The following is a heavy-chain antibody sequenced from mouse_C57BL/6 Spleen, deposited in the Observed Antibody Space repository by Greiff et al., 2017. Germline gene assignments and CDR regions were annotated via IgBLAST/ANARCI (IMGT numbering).Heavy chain of an antibody. D-gene: IGHD2-4*01. CDR3: ARAGGLRHYVDY. V-gene: IGHV1-69*01. CDR1: GYTFTSYW. Sequence: QVQLQQPGAELVMPGASVKLSCKASGYTFTSYWMHWVKQRPGQGLEWIGEIDPSDSYTNYNQKFKGKSTLTVDKSSSTAYMQLSSLTSEDSAVYYCARAGGLRHYVDYWGQGITLTVSS. CDR2: IDPSDSYT. J-gene: IGHJ2*01.